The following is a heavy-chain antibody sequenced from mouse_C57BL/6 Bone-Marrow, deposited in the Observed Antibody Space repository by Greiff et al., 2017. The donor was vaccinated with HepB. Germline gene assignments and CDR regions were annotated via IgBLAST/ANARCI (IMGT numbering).Heavy chain of an antibody. J-gene: IGHJ4*01. CDR1: GFSFNTYA. Sequence: EVHLVESGGGLVQPKGSLKLSCAAFGFSFNTYAMNWVRQAPGKGLEWVARIRSKSNNYATYYADSVKDRFTISRDDSESMLYLQMNNLKTEDTAMYYCVRHSYYYGSSYYYAMDYWGQGTSVTVSS. V-gene: IGHV10-1*01. D-gene: IGHD1-1*01. CDR3: VRHSYYYGSSYYYAMDY. CDR2: IRSKSNNYAT.